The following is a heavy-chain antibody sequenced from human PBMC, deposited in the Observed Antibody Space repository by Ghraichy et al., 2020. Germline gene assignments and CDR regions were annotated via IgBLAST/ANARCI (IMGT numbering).Heavy chain of an antibody. J-gene: IGHJ4*02. CDR2: INQSGGA. D-gene: IGHD1-26*01. Sequence: LTCAVSGGSFNDFYWSWIRQSPGKGLEWIGEINQSGGATYNPSLKSRVTMSVDTSKTQFSLNLSSVTAADTAIYYCARGPGMVGFIVPRPFDFWGQGTLVTVSS. CDR3: ARGPGMVGFIVPRPFDF. CDR1: GGSFNDFY. V-gene: IGHV4-34*01.